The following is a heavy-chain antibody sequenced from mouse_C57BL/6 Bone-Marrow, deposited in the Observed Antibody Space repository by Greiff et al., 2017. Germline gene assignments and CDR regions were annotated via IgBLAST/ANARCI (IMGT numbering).Heavy chain of an antibody. Sequence: QVQLQQSGAELAKPGASVKLSCKASGYTFTSYWMHWVKQRPGQGLDWIGYINPSSGYTKYNQKFKDKATLTADKSSSTAYMQLSSLTYEDSAVYYCARSPLGRPWYFDVWGTGTTVTVSS. J-gene: IGHJ1*03. D-gene: IGHD4-1*01. V-gene: IGHV1-7*01. CDR2: INPSSGYT. CDR3: ARSPLGRPWYFDV. CDR1: GYTFTSYW.